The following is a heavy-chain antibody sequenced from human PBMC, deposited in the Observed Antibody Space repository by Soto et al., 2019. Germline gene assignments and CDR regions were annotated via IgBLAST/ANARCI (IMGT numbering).Heavy chain of an antibody. J-gene: IGHJ4*02. D-gene: IGHD3-3*01. V-gene: IGHV4-4*02. CDR3: VLSGRRDFWSGYYTGLLF. Sequence: SETLSLTCAVSSGSISSINWWSWVRQPPGKGLEWIGEIYHSGSTNYNPSLKSRVTISVDKSKNQFSLKLSSVTAADTAVYYCVLSGRRDFWSGYYTGLLFWGQGTLVTVSS. CDR1: SGSISSINW. CDR2: IYHSGST.